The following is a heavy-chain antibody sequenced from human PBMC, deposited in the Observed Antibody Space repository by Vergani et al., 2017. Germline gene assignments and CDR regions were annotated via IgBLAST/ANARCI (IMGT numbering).Heavy chain of an antibody. CDR2: INHSGST. Sequence: QLQLQESGPGLVKPSETLSLTCAVYGGSFSGYYWSWIRQPPGKGLEWIGEINHSGSTNYNPSLKSRVTISVDTSKNQFSLKLSSVTAADTAVYYCAGEYSNYVGPWGQGTLVTVSS. CDR1: GGSFSGYY. V-gene: IGHV4-34*01. J-gene: IGHJ5*02. CDR3: AGEYSNYVGP. D-gene: IGHD4-11*01.